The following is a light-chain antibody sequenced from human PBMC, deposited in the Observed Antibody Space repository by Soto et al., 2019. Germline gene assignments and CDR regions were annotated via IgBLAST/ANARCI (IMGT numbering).Light chain of an antibody. CDR3: TSYTSSSTLV. J-gene: IGLJ1*01. Sequence: QSVLTQPASVSGSPGQSITISCTGSSSDIGSYNYVSWYQQHPGKVPKIMIYEVSYRASGVPNRFSGSKSDNTASLTISGLQAGDEADYYCTSYTSSSTLVFGTGTKLTVL. V-gene: IGLV2-14*01. CDR1: SSDIGSYNY. CDR2: EVS.